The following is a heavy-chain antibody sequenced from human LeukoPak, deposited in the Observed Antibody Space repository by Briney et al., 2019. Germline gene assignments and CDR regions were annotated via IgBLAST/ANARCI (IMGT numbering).Heavy chain of an antibody. CDR2: IYSGGST. J-gene: IGHJ6*02. V-gene: IGHV3-53*01. CDR1: GFTVSSNY. Sequence: PGGSLRLSCAASGFTVSSNYMSWVRQAPGKGLEWVSVIYSGGSTYYADSVKGRLTISRDNSKNTLYLQMNSLRAEDTAVYYCARDGPDNYGSKDVWGQGTTVTVSS. D-gene: IGHD4-17*01. CDR3: ARDGPDNYGSKDV.